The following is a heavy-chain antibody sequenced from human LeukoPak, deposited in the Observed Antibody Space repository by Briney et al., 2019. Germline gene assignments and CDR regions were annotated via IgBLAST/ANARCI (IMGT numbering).Heavy chain of an antibody. CDR3: ASDLWGVGPSLVGYYFDH. CDR1: GYTFTADN. CDR2: INPNSGGT. J-gene: IGHJ4*02. V-gene: IGHV1-2*02. Sequence: ASVKVSCKVSGYTFTADNMHWLGQAPGQGLEWMDWINPNSGGTNYEQNFQGRVNMNSDTSISTAYMELSRLRSDDTAVYYCASDLWGVGPSLVGYYFDHWGQGTLVTVSS. D-gene: IGHD1-26*01.